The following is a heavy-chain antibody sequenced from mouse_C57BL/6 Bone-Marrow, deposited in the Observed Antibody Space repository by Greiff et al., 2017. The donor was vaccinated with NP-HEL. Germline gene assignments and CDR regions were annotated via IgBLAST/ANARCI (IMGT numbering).Heavy chain of an antibody. V-gene: IGHV1-82*01. Sequence: QVQLQQSGPELVKPGASVKISCKASGYAFSSSWMNWVKQRPGTGLEWIGRIYPGDGDTNYNGKFKGQATLTADKSSSTAYMQLSSLTSEDSAVYCCARSEFTVVATGAMDYWGQGTSVTVSS. CDR1: GYAFSSSW. CDR3: ARSEFTVVATGAMDY. D-gene: IGHD1-1*01. CDR2: IYPGDGDT. J-gene: IGHJ4*01.